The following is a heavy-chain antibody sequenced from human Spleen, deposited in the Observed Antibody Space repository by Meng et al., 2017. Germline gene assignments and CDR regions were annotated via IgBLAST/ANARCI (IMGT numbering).Heavy chain of an antibody. CDR2: ISGSSSNI. CDR1: GFTFDDYA. J-gene: IGHJ4*02. Sequence: GGSLRLSCAASGFTFDDYAMHWVRQPPGKGLEWVSSISGSSSNIYYADSVKGRFTISRDNPKKSVYLQINSLRAEDTAIYYCARDWWTTATTYFDYWGQGSLVTVSS. D-gene: IGHD4-17*01. CDR3: ARDWWTTATTYFDY. V-gene: IGHV3-21*01.